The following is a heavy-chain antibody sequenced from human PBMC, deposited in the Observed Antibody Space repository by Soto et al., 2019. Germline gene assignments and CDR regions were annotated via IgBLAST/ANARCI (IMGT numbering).Heavy chain of an antibody. CDR3: VLDLGYSDFDVHY. Sequence: ASVKVSCKASGYTFTNSGFSWVRQAPGQGLEWVGWIRVNNGDTHYAQKLQGRVTMTTDTSTSTAFMELRSLRSDDTAVYYCVLDLGYSDFDVHYWGQGRLVTVAS. V-gene: IGHV1-18*01. D-gene: IGHD4-17*01. CDR1: GYTFTNSG. CDR2: IRVNNGDT. J-gene: IGHJ4*02.